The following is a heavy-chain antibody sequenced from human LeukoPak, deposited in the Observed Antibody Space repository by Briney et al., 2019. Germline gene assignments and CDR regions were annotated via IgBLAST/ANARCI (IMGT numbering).Heavy chain of an antibody. CDR3: ARDRYYDFWSGSHYFDY. D-gene: IGHD3-3*01. Sequence: SVKVSCKASGGTFSSYAISWVRRAPGQGLEWMGGIIPMFGTANYAQKFQGRVTITADKSTSTAYMELSSLRSEDTAVYYCARDRYYDFWSGSHYFDYWGQGTLVTVSS. J-gene: IGHJ4*02. CDR1: GGTFSSYA. V-gene: IGHV1-69*06. CDR2: IIPMFGTA.